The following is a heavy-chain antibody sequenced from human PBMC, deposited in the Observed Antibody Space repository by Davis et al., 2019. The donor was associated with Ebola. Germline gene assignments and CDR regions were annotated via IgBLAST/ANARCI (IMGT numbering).Heavy chain of an antibody. CDR2: INSNGRTP. J-gene: IGHJ4*02. D-gene: IGHD6-19*01. CDR3: AKGVSASSPLYVFDY. Sequence: HTGGSLRLSCAASGFTFGSYWMHWVRQAPGKGLVWVARINSNGRTPSYADSVKGRFTISRDSSRNTLYVQMNSLRAEDTAVYYCAKGVSASSPLYVFDYWGQGTLVTVSS. V-gene: IGHV3-74*01. CDR1: GFTFGSYW.